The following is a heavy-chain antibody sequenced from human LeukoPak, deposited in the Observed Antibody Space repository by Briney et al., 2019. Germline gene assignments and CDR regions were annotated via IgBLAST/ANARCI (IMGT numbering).Heavy chain of an antibody. CDR3: ARDREWFDP. CDR2: IYYSGST. CDR1: GGSISSYY. D-gene: IGHD1-26*01. J-gene: IGHJ5*02. Sequence: KPSETLSLTCTVSGGSISSYYWSWIRQPPGKGLEWIGYIYYSGSTNYNPSLKSRATISVDTSKNQFSLKLSSVTAADTAVYYCARDREWFDPWGQGTLVTVSS. V-gene: IGHV4-59*01.